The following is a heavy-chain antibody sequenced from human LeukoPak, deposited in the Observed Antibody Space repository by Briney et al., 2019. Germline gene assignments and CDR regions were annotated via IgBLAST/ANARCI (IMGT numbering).Heavy chain of an antibody. CDR3: ARGYCSSTSCHHWNWFDP. J-gene: IGHJ5*02. D-gene: IGHD2-2*01. V-gene: IGHV3-11*01. CDR2: ISSSGSTI. Sequence: GGSLRLSCEASEFTFSDYYMSWIRQAPGKGLEWVSYISSSGSTIYSADSVKGRFTISRDNAKNSLYLQMNSLRAEDTAVHYCARGYCSSTSCHHWNWFDPWGQGTLVTVSS. CDR1: EFTFSDYY.